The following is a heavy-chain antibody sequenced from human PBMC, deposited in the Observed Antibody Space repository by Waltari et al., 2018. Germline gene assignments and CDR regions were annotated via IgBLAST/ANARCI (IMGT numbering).Heavy chain of an antibody. J-gene: IGHJ6*02. V-gene: IGHV1-18*01. CDR3: ARDSFLRDSSGYSRRNYYYYGMDV. CDR1: GYTFTSYG. Sequence: GASVKVSCKASGYTFTSYGISWVRQAPGQGLEWMGWISAYNGNTNYAQKLQGRVTMTTDTSTSTAYMELRSLRSDDTAVYYCARDSFLRDSSGYSRRNYYYYGMDVWGQGTTVTVSS. CDR2: ISAYNGNT. D-gene: IGHD3-22*01.